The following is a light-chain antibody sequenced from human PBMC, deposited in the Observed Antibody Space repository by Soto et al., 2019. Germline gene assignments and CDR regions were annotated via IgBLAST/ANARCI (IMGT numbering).Light chain of an antibody. Sequence: QSALTQPASVSGSPGQSITISCTGTSSDVGGYNYVSWYQQHPGKAPKLMIYDVSNRPSGVSNRFSGSKSGNTASLTISGLQAEDEGDYYCSSYSCSSTPYVFGAGTKLTVL. V-gene: IGLV2-14*01. CDR1: SSDVGGYNY. CDR2: DVS. J-gene: IGLJ1*01. CDR3: SSYSCSSTPYV.